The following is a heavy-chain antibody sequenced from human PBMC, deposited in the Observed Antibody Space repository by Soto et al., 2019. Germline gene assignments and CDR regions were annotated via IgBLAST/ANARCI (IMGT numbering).Heavy chain of an antibody. CDR2: ISADGSDT. D-gene: IGHD6-25*01. CDR3: MSKVPSGTWRA. Sequence: GYLRLSCSASGFTLSNDLVHWVRQSPGKGLVWVSRISADGSDTAYADSVKGRFSISRDNARNTVYLQMSSLRVDDTAVYYCMSKVPSGTWRAWCQGILVSVSS. J-gene: IGHJ5*02. V-gene: IGHV3-74*01. CDR1: GFTLSNDL.